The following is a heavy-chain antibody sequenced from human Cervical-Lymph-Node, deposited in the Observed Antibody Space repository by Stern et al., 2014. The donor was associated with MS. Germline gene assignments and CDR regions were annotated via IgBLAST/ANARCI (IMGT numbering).Heavy chain of an antibody. CDR2: IYSGGST. Sequence: EVQLVESGGGLIQPGGSLRLSCAASGFTVSSNYMSWVRQAPGKGLEWVSVIYSGGSTYYADSVKGRFTISRDNSKNTLYLQMNSLRAEDTAVYYCAREAVYYDSSGYYSDWGQGTLVTVSS. D-gene: IGHD3-22*01. CDR1: GFTVSSNY. J-gene: IGHJ4*02. V-gene: IGHV3-53*01. CDR3: AREAVYYDSSGYYSD.